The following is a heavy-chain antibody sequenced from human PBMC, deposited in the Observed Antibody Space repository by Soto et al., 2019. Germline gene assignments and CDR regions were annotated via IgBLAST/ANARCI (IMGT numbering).Heavy chain of an antibody. V-gene: IGHV4-59*01. CDR1: GGSISSYY. J-gene: IGHJ5*02. CDR2: IYYSGST. CDR3: ARVGSGRGYSSSSVDWFDP. Sequence: SETLSLTCTVSGGSISSYYWSWIRQPPGKGLEWIGYIYYSGSTNYNPSLKSRVTISVDTSKNQFSLKLSSVTAADTAVYYCARVGSGRGYSSSSVDWFDPWGQGTLVTVSS. D-gene: IGHD6-6*01.